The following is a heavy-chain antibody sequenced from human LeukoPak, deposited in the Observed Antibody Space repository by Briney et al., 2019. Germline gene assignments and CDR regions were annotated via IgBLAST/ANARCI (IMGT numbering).Heavy chain of an antibody. J-gene: IGHJ6*03. CDR2: IIPILGKA. V-gene: IGHV1-69*06. Sequence: SVTVSFKGSGGTFSIYGISWVRQAPGQGKEWMGGIIPILGKANYAQKFQGRVRITADKDTSRAYREVRSLRCEEGAVYYCARVHYDFWRGYEVGFGKSYYYYYMDVWGKGTTVTVSS. CDR3: ARVHYDFWRGYEVGFGKSYYYYYMDV. CDR1: GGTFSIYG. D-gene: IGHD3-3*01.